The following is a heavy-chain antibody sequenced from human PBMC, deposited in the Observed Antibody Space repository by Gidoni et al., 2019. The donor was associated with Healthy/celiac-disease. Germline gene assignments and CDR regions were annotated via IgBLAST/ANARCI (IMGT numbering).Heavy chain of an antibody. D-gene: IGHD2-15*01. CDR2: INHSGST. CDR3: ARVGGKVRYYYYYMDV. J-gene: IGHJ6*03. CDR1: GGSVSGYY. V-gene: IGHV4-34*01. Sequence: QVQLQQWGAGLLKHSETRYITCAVYGGSVSGYYWSWIRQPPGKGLEWIGEINHSGSTNYNPSLKSRVTISVDTSKNQFSLKLSSVTAADTAVYYCARVGGKVRYYYYYMDVWGKGTTVTVSS.